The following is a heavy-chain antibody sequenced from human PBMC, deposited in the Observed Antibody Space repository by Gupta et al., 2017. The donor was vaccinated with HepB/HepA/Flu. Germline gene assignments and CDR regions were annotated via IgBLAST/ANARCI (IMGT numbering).Heavy chain of an antibody. CDR3: ARRVGATNRDAFDI. J-gene: IGHJ3*02. Sequence: QVQLVQSGAEVKKPGASVKVSCKASGYTFTSYYMHWVRQAPGQGLEWVGIINPSGGSTSYAQKFQGRVSMTRDTSASTVYMELSSLRSEDTAMYYCARRVGATNRDAFDIWGQGTMVTVSS. CDR2: INPSGGST. D-gene: IGHD1-26*01. V-gene: IGHV1-46*01. CDR1: GYTFTSYY.